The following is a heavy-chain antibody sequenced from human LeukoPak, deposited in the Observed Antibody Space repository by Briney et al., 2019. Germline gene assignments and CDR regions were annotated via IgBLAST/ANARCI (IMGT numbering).Heavy chain of an antibody. Sequence: GGSLRLSCAASGFTFSNYWMTWVRQAPGKGLEWVSSISSSSSYIYYADSVKGRFTISRDNAKNSLYLQMNSLRAEDTAVYYCARLDGSGSYSPLDYWGQGTLVTVSS. CDR2: ISSSSSYI. CDR1: GFTFSNYW. J-gene: IGHJ4*02. V-gene: IGHV3-21*01. CDR3: ARLDGSGSYSPLDY. D-gene: IGHD3-10*01.